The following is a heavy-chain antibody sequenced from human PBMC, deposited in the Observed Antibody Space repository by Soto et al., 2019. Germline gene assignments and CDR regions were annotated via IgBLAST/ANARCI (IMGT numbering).Heavy chain of an antibody. J-gene: IGHJ4*02. CDR1: GGSLSGYY. Sequence: QVQLQQWGAGLLKPSETLSLTCAVDGGSLSGYYWSWIRQPPGKGLEWIGEINHSGSTNYNPSLKSRLTISVDTSKNQFSLKLSSVTAADTVVYYCARGSSSSWYGGPFDYWGQGTLVTVSS. V-gene: IGHV4-34*02. D-gene: IGHD6-13*01. CDR3: ARGSSSSWYGGPFDY. CDR2: INHSGST.